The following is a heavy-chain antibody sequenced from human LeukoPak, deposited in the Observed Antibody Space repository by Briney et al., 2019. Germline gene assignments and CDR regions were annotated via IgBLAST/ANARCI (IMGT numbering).Heavy chain of an antibody. CDR3: AREYAYCSGGSCYPPTIDY. Sequence: PGGSLRLSCAASGFTFSSYAMSWVRQAPGKGLEWVSAISGSGGSTYYADSVKGRFTISRDNAKNSLYLQMNSLRAEDTAVYYCAREYAYCSGGSCYPPTIDYWGQGTLVTVSS. J-gene: IGHJ4*02. CDR1: GFTFSSYA. V-gene: IGHV3-23*01. D-gene: IGHD2-15*01. CDR2: ISGSGGST.